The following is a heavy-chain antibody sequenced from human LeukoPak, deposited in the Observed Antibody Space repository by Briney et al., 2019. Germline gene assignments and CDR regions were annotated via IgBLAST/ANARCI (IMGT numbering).Heavy chain of an antibody. CDR3: ARGLSGYDIFNWFDP. Sequence: GGSLRLSCAASGFTFSSYSMNWVRQAPGEGLEWVSSISSSSSYIYYADSVKGRFTISRDNAKNSLYLQMNSLRAEDTAVYYCARGLSGYDIFNWFDPWGQGTLVTVSS. D-gene: IGHD3-9*01. J-gene: IGHJ5*02. V-gene: IGHV3-21*01. CDR2: ISSSSSYI. CDR1: GFTFSSYS.